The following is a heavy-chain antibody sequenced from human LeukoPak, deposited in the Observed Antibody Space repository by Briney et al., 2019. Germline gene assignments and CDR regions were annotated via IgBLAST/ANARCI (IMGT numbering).Heavy chain of an antibody. CDR1: GGSFSGYY. CDR3: ARGRALEYAGLRHFDWLFVGGYYFDY. V-gene: IGHV4-34*01. J-gene: IGHJ4*02. Sequence: SETLSLTCAVYGGSFSGYYWSWIRQPPGKGLEWIGEINHSGSTNYNPSLKSRVTISVDTSKNQFPLKLSSVTAADTAVYYCARGRALEYAGLRHFDWLFVGGYYFDYWGQGTLVTVSS. CDR2: INHSGST. D-gene: IGHD3-9*01.